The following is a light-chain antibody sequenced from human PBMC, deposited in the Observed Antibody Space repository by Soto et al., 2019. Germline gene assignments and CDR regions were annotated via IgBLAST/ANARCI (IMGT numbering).Light chain of an antibody. CDR3: CSYAGTYIHYV. CDR1: SSNVGGYNY. J-gene: IGLJ1*01. V-gene: IGLV2-11*01. Sequence: QSALTQPRSVSGSPGQSVTISCTGTSSNVGGYNYVSWYQQHPGKAPELMISDVTNRPSGVPDRFSGSKSGNTASLTISGLQPEDEADYYCCSYAGTYIHYVFGSGTKLTVL. CDR2: DVT.